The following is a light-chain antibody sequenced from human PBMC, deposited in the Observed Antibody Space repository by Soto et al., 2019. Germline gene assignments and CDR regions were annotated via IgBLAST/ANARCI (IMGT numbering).Light chain of an antibody. V-gene: IGKV3-11*01. CDR1: QSLSVN. J-gene: IGKJ1*01. CDR3: QQRSNWPRT. CDR2: RTS. Sequence: IVLTQSPATLSVSPGERVTLSCRASQSLSVNLAWYQRKPGQAPRLLIHRTSNRATGIPARFSGSGSGTDFTLTISSLEPEDFAVYYCQQRSNWPRTFGQRTKVDIK.